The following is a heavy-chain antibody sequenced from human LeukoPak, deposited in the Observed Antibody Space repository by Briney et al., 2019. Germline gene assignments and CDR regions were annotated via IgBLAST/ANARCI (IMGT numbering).Heavy chain of an antibody. CDR1: AFTFSSYD. V-gene: IGHV3-30*02. J-gene: IGHJ1*01. D-gene: IGHD6-13*01. CDR2: IRYDGSNK. CDR3: AKGGRAAASTPWWES. Sequence: GGSLRLSCAASAFTFSSYDMHWVRQAPGKGLEWVAFIRYDGSNKYYADSVKGRFTISRDNSKNTLYLQMNSLRVEDTAVYYCAKGGRAAASTPWWESWGQGTLVTVSS.